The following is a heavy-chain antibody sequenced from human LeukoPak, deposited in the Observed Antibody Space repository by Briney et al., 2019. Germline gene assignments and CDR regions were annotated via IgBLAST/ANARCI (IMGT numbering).Heavy chain of an antibody. CDR3: ARGAVNRYNWNDDNFYYYYMDV. CDR2: ISGYNGYT. D-gene: IGHD1-1*01. V-gene: IGHV1-18*01. Sequence: ASVKVSCKASGYTFTTYNINWVRQAPGQGLEWMGWISGYNGYTYYAQKLQGRVTMTTDTSTSTAYMELRSLRSGDTVVYYCARGAVNRYNWNDDNFYYYYMDVWGKGTTVTISS. CDR1: GYTFTTYN. J-gene: IGHJ6*03.